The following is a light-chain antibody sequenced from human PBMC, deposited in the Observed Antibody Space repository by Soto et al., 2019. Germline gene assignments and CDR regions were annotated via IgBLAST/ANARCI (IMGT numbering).Light chain of an antibody. CDR2: AAS. Sequence: EMVMTQSPATLSVSPGERATLSCRASQSVSSSLAGYQQKPGQAPRLLIYAASTKPTGVPARFSGSGSGREFPLTISSLQSEDFAVYHCQHYNSWPRTFGQGTKVESK. V-gene: IGKV3-15*01. CDR3: QHYNSWPRT. J-gene: IGKJ1*01. CDR1: QSVSSS.